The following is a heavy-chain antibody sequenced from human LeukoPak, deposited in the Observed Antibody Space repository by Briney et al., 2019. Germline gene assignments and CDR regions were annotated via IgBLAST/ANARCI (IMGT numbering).Heavy chain of an antibody. CDR1: GFTFSSYW. CDR3: ARDSTGITIFGVVIIYYYYGMDV. Sequence: PGGSLRLSCAASGFTFSSYWMSWVRQAPGKGLEWVANIKHDGSEKYYVDSVKGRFTISRDNAKNSLYLQMNSLRAEDTAVYYCARDSTGITIFGVVIIYYYYGMDVWGQGTTVTVSS. CDR2: IKHDGSEK. J-gene: IGHJ6*02. D-gene: IGHD3-3*01. V-gene: IGHV3-7*01.